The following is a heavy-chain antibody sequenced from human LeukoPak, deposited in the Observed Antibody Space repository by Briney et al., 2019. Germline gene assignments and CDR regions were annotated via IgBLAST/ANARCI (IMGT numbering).Heavy chain of an antibody. Sequence: PSETLSLTCTVSGGSISSYYWSWIRQPPGKGLEWIGYIYYSGSTNYNPSLKSRVTISVDTSKNQFSLKLSSVTAADTAVYYCARSFRSGYYYYYYMDVWAKGTTVTVSS. CDR1: GGSISSYY. D-gene: IGHD1-26*01. J-gene: IGHJ6*03. V-gene: IGHV4-59*08. CDR3: ARSFRSGYYYYYYMDV. CDR2: IYYSGST.